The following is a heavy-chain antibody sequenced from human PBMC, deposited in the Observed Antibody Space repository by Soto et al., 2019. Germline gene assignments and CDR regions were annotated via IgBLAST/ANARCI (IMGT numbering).Heavy chain of an antibody. J-gene: IGHJ4*02. CDR3: ARSHPRDSSSWYY. CDR2: IDPSDSYT. CDR1: GYSFTSYW. Sequence: AESLKNSCNCSGYSFTSYWSSLVPQLPGKGLEWMGRIDPSDSYTNYSPSFQGHVTISADKSISTAYLQWSSLKASDAAMYYCARSHPRDSSSWYYWGQGTLVTVSS. V-gene: IGHV5-10-1*01. D-gene: IGHD6-13*01.